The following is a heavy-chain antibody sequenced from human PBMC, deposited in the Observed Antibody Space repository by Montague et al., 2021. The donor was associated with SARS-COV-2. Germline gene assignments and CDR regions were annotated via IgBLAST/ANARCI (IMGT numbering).Heavy chain of an antibody. J-gene: IGHJ3*02. D-gene: IGHD3-9*01. Sequence: SETLSLTCAVSRGSFSNYYWTWIRQSPGKGLERIGEINQGGAPXXTPSXXXRVTISLDTSKKQISLKLNSVTVADTAVFFCARGRPVQGSFRHFDSISSGALDIWAQGSLVIVSS. CDR3: ARGRPVQGSFRHFDSISSGALDI. V-gene: IGHV4-34*01. CDR2: INQGGAP. CDR1: RGSFSNYY.